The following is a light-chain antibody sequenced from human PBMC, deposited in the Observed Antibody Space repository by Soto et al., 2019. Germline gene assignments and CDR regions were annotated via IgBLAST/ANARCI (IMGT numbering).Light chain of an antibody. V-gene: IGKV3-15*01. J-gene: IGKJ1*01. CDR3: QQYNGWPPT. CDR2: GAS. Sequence: EVVMSQSPATLSASPGERATLSRRASQSVRSNLAWYQQKPGQAPRLLIYGASTRATGIPARFSGSGSGTEFTLSIGSLQSEDFAVYYCQQYNGWPPTFGQGTKVDIK. CDR1: QSVRSN.